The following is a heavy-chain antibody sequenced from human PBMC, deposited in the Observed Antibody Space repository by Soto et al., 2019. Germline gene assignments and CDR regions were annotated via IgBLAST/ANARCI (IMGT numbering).Heavy chain of an antibody. CDR2: VIPMVGMS. Sequence: QVQLVQSGAEVKKPGSSVKVSCTASGGTFNFYSISWVRQAPGQGLEWVGRVIPMVGMSEYAQKFQGRVTITADKSTSTAYRNLRSLSAEDRAVYYCATIYGSGGAPFNSWGQGTL. CDR1: GGTFNFYS. J-gene: IGHJ4*02. CDR3: ATIYGSGGAPFNS. V-gene: IGHV1-69*02. D-gene: IGHD3-10*01.